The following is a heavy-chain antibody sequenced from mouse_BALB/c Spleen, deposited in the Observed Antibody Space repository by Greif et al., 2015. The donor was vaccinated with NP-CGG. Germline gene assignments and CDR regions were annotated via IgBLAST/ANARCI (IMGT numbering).Heavy chain of an antibody. V-gene: IGHV1-14*01. CDR2: INPYNDGT. Sequence: VQLQQPGPELVKPGASVKMSCKASGYTFTSYVMHWVKQKPGQGLEWIGYINPYNDGTKYNEKFKGKATLTSDKSSSTAYMELSSLTSEDSEVYYCARGTTVVAPYYAMDYWGQGTSVTVSS. CDR3: ARGTTVVAPYYAMDY. D-gene: IGHD1-1*01. J-gene: IGHJ4*01. CDR1: GYTFTSYV.